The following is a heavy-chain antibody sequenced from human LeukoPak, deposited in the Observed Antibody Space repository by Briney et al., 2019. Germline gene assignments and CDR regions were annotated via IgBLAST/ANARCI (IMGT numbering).Heavy chain of an antibody. V-gene: IGHV3-33*01. CDR1: GFTFTNYG. Sequence: GGSLRLSCAASGFTFTNYGMHWVRQAPGKGLEWVAVTWYDGSNKYYADSVKGRFTISRDNSKNTLYLQMNSLRAEDTALYYCARGQPPSYYDMDVWGQGTTVTVS. CDR3: ARGQPPSYYDMDV. J-gene: IGHJ6*02. D-gene: IGHD6-13*01. CDR2: TWYDGSNK.